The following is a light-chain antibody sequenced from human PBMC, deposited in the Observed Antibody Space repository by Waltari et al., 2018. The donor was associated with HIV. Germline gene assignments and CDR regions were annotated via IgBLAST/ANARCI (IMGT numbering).Light chain of an antibody. Sequence: EVVMTQSPDTLSVSPGERVSLSCTSSQNINTNLAWVQQKPGQSPRLLIYCASTTTSGTPVTFSASVSGTAFTLTISSLQSEEFAIYYCQQYNDWPLTFGGGTKVDIK. CDR2: CAS. V-gene: IGKV3-15*01. CDR3: QQYNDWPLT. CDR1: QNINTN. J-gene: IGKJ4*01.